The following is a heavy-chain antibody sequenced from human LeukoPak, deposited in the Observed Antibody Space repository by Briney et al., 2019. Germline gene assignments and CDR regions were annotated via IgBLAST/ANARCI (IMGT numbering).Heavy chain of an antibody. J-gene: IGHJ4*02. CDR1: GFTFSSYA. CDR2: ISYDGSNK. CDR3: ARGAPDY. V-gene: IGHV3-30*01. Sequence: GRSLRLPCAASGFTFSSYAMHWVRQAPGKGLEWVAVISYDGSNKYYADSVKGRFTISRDNSKNTLYLQMNSLRAEDTAVYYCARGAPDYWGQGTLVTVSS.